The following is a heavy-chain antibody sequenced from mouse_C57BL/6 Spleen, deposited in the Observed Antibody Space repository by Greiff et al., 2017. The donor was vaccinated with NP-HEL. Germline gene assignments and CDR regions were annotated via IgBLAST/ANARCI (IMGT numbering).Heavy chain of an antibody. CDR2: ISSGSSTI. Sequence: EVQLQESGGGLVKPGGSLKLSCAASGFTFSDYGMHWVRQAPEKGLEWVAYISSGSSTIYYADTVKGRFTISRDNAKNTLFLQMTSLRSEDTAMYYCARGLYYYGSSYDWYFDVWGTGTTVTVSS. CDR3: ARGLYYYGSSYDWYFDV. CDR1: GFTFSDYG. D-gene: IGHD1-1*01. J-gene: IGHJ1*03. V-gene: IGHV5-17*01.